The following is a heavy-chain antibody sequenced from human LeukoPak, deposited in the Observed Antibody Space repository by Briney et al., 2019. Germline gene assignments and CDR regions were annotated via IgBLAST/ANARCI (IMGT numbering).Heavy chain of an antibody. Sequence: VASVKVSCKASGYTLTNYGISWVRQAPGQGLQWMGWISAKNGNTKYAEKFQGRGTMTTDTSTNTAYMELRSLRSDDTAVYYCARDRQDYYDSSGYFDNWGQGTLVTVSS. D-gene: IGHD3-22*01. CDR1: GYTLTNYG. V-gene: IGHV1-18*01. CDR2: ISAKNGNT. J-gene: IGHJ4*02. CDR3: ARDRQDYYDSSGYFDN.